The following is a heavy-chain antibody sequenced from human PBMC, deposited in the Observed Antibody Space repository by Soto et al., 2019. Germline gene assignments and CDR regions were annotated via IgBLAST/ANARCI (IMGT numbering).Heavy chain of an antibody. Sequence: SVKVSCKASEGTFSSYAISWVRQAPGQGLEWMGGIVPIFGTANYAQKFQGRVTITADESTSTAYMELSSLRSEDTAVYYCAREYCSSTSCYVSGMAVWGQGTTVTVAS. CDR3: AREYCSSTSCYVSGMAV. D-gene: IGHD2-2*01. CDR1: EGTFSSYA. CDR2: IVPIFGTA. V-gene: IGHV1-69*13. J-gene: IGHJ6*02.